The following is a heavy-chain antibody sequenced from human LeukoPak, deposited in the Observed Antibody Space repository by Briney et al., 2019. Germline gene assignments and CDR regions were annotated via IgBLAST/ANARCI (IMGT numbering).Heavy chain of an antibody. CDR3: ARGLIGYSYGFSGFDP. D-gene: IGHD5-18*01. CDR1: GGSISSGGYY. Sequence: PSETLSLTCTVSGGSISSGGYYWSWIRQHPGKVLEWIGYIYYSGSTYYNPSLKSRVTISVDTSKNQFSLKLSSVTAADTAVYYCARGLIGYSYGFSGFDPWGQGTLVTVSS. V-gene: IGHV4-31*03. CDR2: IYYSGST. J-gene: IGHJ5*02.